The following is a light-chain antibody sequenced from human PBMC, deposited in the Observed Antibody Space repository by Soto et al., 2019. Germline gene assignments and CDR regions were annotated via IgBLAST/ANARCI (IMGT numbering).Light chain of an antibody. V-gene: IGKV3-20*01. CDR3: RHYINSQWT. Sequence: EIVLTQSPGTLSLSPGERATLSCRPSQSVSSTYLDWYQQKPGQAPRLLIYAASSRATGITDRFSGGASATDFTLTISRLEPEECEVYYCRHYINSQWTFGQGTKVEIK. CDR2: AAS. CDR1: QSVSSTY. J-gene: IGKJ1*01.